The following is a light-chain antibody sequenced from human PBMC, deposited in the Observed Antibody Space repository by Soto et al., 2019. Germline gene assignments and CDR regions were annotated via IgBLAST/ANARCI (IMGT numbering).Light chain of an antibody. Sequence: IVLTQSQATLSLSPGQRATLSCRASQSVSSNLAWYQQKPGQAPRLLIYGESTRATGIPARFSGSGSGTDFTLTITRLEPEEFAVDYCHPYGSSLTVGGGTQGAIK. CDR3: HPYGSSLT. V-gene: IGKV3-20*01. J-gene: IGKJ4*01. CDR1: QSVSSN. CDR2: GES.